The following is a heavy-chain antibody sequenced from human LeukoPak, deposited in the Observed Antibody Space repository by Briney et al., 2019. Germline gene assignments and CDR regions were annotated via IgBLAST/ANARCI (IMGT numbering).Heavy chain of an antibody. CDR1: GFTFSSYW. CDR3: VLSTRYSYADY. CDR2: IMQDGSEK. J-gene: IGHJ4*02. Sequence: GGSLRLSCAASGFTFSSYWMSWVRQAPGKGLEWVANIMQDGSEKYYVDSVKGRFTISRDNAKNPLYLQMNSLRAEDTAVYYCVLSTRYSYADYWGQGTLVTVSS. V-gene: IGHV3-7*01. D-gene: IGHD5-18*01.